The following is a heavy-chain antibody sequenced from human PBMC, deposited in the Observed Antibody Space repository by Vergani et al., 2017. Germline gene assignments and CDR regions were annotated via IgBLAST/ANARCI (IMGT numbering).Heavy chain of an antibody. V-gene: IGHV1-3*01. Sequence: QVQLVQSGAEVKKPGASVKVSCKASGYTFTSYAMHWVRQAPGQRLEWMGWINAGNGNTKYSQKFQGRVTITRDTSASTAYMELSSLRSEDTAVYYCARGSKNSSSWVTRAQGLWYWGQGTLVTVSS. CDR2: INAGNGNT. D-gene: IGHD6-13*01. J-gene: IGHJ4*02. CDR3: ARGSKNSSSWVTRAQGLWY. CDR1: GYTFTSYA.